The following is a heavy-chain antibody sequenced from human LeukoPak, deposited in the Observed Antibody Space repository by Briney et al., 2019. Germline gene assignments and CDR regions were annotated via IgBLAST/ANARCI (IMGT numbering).Heavy chain of an antibody. CDR1: GFTFSSYW. D-gene: IGHD6-19*01. J-gene: IGHJ4*02. CDR3: ARGRHIAVAGPGEGTYYFDY. CDR2: INSDGSST. V-gene: IGHV3-74*01. Sequence: TGGSLRLSCAASGFTFSSYWMSWVRQAPGKGLVWVSRINSDGSSTSYADSVKGRFTISRDNAKNTLYLQMNSLRAEDTAVYYCARGRHIAVAGPGEGTYYFDYWGQGTLVTVSS.